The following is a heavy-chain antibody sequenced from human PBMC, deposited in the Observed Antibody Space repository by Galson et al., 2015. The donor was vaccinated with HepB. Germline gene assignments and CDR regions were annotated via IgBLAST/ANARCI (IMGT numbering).Heavy chain of an antibody. D-gene: IGHD6-13*01. V-gene: IGHV5-51*01. Sequence: QSGAEVKKPGESLRISCKGSGSSFTSYWIGWVRHMPGKGVELMGISYPGDSDTRYSPSSQGQVTISADKTITTAYLQWSSLKASATAMYYWARQAAAANLNWFAPWGQALLVTVSS. J-gene: IGHJ5*02. CDR3: ARQAAAANLNWFAP. CDR1: GSSFTSYW. CDR2: SYPGDSDT.